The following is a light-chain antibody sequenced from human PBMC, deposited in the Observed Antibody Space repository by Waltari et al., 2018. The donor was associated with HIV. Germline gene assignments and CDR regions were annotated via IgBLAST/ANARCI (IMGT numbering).Light chain of an antibody. V-gene: IGLV3-25*03. CDR2: KDT. J-gene: IGLJ2*01. Sequence: SYELTQPPSVSVSPGQTARITCSGNALSKQYVYWYQQKPGQAPVLVIYKDTERPSGIPERFSVSSSGTTVTLTISGVQAEDEADYYCQSADSSGTYVVFGGGTKLTVL. CDR3: QSADSSGTYVV. CDR1: ALSKQY.